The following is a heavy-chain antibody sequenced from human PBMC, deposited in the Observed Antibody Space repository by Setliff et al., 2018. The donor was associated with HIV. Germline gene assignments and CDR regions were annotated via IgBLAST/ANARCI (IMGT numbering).Heavy chain of an antibody. J-gene: IGHJ5*02. CDR1: GGSISNSRYY. Sequence: PSETMSLTCTVSGGSISNSRYYWSWIRQPPGKGLEWIGSIYYSGSTYYNPSLKSRVTISVDTSKNQFSLKLSSVTAADAAVYYCARRVYYYDSSGYLREEGFDPWGQGTLVTVSS. CDR2: IYYSGST. D-gene: IGHD3-22*01. CDR3: ARRVYYYDSSGYLREEGFDP. V-gene: IGHV4-39*01.